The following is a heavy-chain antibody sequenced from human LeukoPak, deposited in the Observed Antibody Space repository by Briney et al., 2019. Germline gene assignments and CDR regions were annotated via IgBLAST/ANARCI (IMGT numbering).Heavy chain of an antibody. CDR2: ISPTGSTT. D-gene: IGHD3-10*01. CDR1: GFSFSGHW. V-gene: IGHV3-74*01. Sequence: GGSLRLSCTASGFSFSGHWMHWARQLPGKGLVWVSRISPTGSTTSYADSVKGRFTISRDNAKNSLYLQMNSLRAEDTAVYYCARDMVRGAAFDYWGQGTLVTVSS. CDR3: ARDMVRGAAFDY. J-gene: IGHJ4*02.